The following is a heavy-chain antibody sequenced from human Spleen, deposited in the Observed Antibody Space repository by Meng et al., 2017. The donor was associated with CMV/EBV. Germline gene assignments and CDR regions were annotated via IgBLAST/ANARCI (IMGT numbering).Heavy chain of an antibody. CDR2: IKQDGSEG. D-gene: IGHD2-8*02. CDR3: APGRYYFDS. Sequence: LSCAASGFTFSTCWMTWVRQAPGKGLEWVANIKQDGSEGYYVDSVKGRFTISRDNAKNSLFLQMNSLRAEDTAVYYCAPGRYYFDSWGQGTLVTVSS. J-gene: IGHJ4*02. V-gene: IGHV3-7*01. CDR1: GFTFSTCW.